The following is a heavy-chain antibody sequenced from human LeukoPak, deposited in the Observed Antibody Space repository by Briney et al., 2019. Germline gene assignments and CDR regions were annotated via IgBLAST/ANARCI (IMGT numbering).Heavy chain of an antibody. CDR1: GDSISSSPYY. CDR2: ISYSGNT. V-gene: IGHV4-39*07. J-gene: IGHJ4*02. CDR3: ARAKDHLLLVGAPKGTTPFDY. D-gene: IGHD1-26*01. Sequence: SETLSLTCTVSGDSISSSPYYWGWIRQPPGKGLEWIGTISYSGNTYYNSSLKSRVTISVDTSKNQFSLKLSSVTAADTAVYYCARAKDHLLLVGAPKGTTPFDYWGQGTLVTVSS.